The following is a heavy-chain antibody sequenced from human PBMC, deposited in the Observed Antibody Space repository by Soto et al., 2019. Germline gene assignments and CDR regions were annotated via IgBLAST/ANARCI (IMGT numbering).Heavy chain of an antibody. CDR1: GYTFIYNA. J-gene: IGHJ4*02. D-gene: IGHD7-27*01. V-gene: IGHV1-3*01. CDR2: INVGNGNT. CDR3: ARRWGRNFDY. Sequence: QVQLVQSGAEVKMPGASVKVSCKASGYTFIYNAIHWVRQAPGQRLEWMGWINVGNGNTKYSQRFQGRVTITRDTSASTAYMELSSLRSEDTAVYYCARRWGRNFDYWGQGTLVPVSS.